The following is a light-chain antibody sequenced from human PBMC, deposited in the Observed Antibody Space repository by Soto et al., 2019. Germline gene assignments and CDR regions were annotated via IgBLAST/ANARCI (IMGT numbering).Light chain of an antibody. CDR1: QTISSW. V-gene: IGKV1-5*01. CDR3: QQYNSYWT. Sequence: DFQMTQSPSSLSASVGDRVTITCRASQTISSWLAWYQQKPGKAPKLLIYDASSLESGVPSRFSGSGSGTEFTLTISSLQPDDFATYYCQQYNSYWTFGQGTKVDI. CDR2: DAS. J-gene: IGKJ1*01.